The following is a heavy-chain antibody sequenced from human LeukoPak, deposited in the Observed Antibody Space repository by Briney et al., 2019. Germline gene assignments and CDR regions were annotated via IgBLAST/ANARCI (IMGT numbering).Heavy chain of an antibody. CDR3: ARDQNWAFDY. J-gene: IGHJ4*02. CDR2: ISYDGSNK. CDR1: GFTFSSYG. D-gene: IGHD7-27*01. V-gene: IGHV3-30*03. Sequence: PGRSLRLSCAASGFTFSSYGMHWVRQAPGKGLEWVAVISYDGSNKYYADSVKGRFTISRDNAKNSLYLQMNSLRDEDTALYYCARDQNWAFDYWGQGTLVTVSS.